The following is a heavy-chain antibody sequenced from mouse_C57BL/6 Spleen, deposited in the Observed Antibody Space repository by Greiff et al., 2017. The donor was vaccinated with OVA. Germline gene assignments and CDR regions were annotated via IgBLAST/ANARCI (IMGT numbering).Heavy chain of an antibody. CDR3: ARRGYGNPYFDY. V-gene: IGHV1-39*01. CDR2: INPNYGTT. CDR1: GYSFTDYN. Sequence: VQLKESGPELVKPGASVEISCKASGYSFTDYNMNWVKQSNGKSLEWIGVINPNYGTTSYNQKFKGKATLTVDQSSSTAYMQLNSLTSEDSAVYYCARRGYGNPYFDYWGQGTTLTVSS. J-gene: IGHJ2*01. D-gene: IGHD2-1*01.